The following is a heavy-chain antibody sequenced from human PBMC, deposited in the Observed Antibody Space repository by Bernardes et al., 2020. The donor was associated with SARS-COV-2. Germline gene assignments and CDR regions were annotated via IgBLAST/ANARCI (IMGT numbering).Heavy chain of an antibody. Sequence: ASVKVSCKASGYTFTGYYMHWVRQAPGQGLEWMGWINPNSGGTNYAQKFQGRVTMTRDTSISTAYMELSRLRSDDTAVYYCAREERIVVVPAAIYYGMDVWGQGTTVTVSS. J-gene: IGHJ6*02. CDR3: AREERIVVVPAAIYYGMDV. CDR2: INPNSGGT. D-gene: IGHD2-2*01. V-gene: IGHV1-2*02. CDR1: GYTFTGYY.